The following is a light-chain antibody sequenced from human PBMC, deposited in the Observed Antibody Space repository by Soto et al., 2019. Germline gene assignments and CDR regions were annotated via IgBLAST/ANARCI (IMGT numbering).Light chain of an antibody. Sequence: TQYAQSSPVALRQTASISCRSSQSLVHSDGNTYLSWLQQRPGQPPRLLIYKISNRFSGVPDRFSGSGAGTDLTLQRSRESGGDAGLYYWTPRTESVSFGGGTRLDI. CDR3: TPRTESVS. CDR2: KIS. J-gene: IGKJ4*01. V-gene: IGKV2-24*01. CDR1: QSLVHSDGNTY.